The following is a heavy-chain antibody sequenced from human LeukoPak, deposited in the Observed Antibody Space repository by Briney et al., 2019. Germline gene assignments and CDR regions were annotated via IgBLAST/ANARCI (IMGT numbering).Heavy chain of an antibody. CDR1: GGSISSYY. CDR2: IYTSGST. J-gene: IGHJ6*02. V-gene: IGHV4-4*07. Sequence: ASETLSLTCTVSGGSISSYYWSWIRQPAGKGLEWIGRIYTSGSTNYNPSLKSRVTISVDTSKNQFSLKLSSVTAADTAVYYCARHDYSNYYYYGMDVWGQGTTVTVSS. CDR3: ARHDYSNYYYYGMDV. D-gene: IGHD4-11*01.